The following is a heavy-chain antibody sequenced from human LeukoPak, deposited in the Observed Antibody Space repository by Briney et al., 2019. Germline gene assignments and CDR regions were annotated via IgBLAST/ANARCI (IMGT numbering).Heavy chain of an antibody. CDR1: GGSISSGGYS. CDR3: AREGRGRFDY. V-gene: IGHV4-30-2*01. CDR2: IYHSGST. D-gene: IGHD2-15*01. Sequence: SQTLSLTCAVSGGSISSGGYSWSWTRQPPGKGLEWIGYIYHSGSTYYNPSLKSRVTISVDRSKNQFSLKLSSVTAADTAVYYCAREGRGRFDYWGQGTLVTVSS. J-gene: IGHJ4*02.